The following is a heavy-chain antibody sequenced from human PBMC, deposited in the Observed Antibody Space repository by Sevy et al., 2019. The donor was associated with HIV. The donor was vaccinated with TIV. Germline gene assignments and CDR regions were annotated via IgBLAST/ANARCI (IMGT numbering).Heavy chain of an antibody. CDR1: GFTVSSNY. D-gene: IGHD3-9*01. CDR2: IYTDGST. CDR3: ARDPGDWSLGRGAFDI. V-gene: IGHV3-66*02. J-gene: IGHJ3*02. Sequence: GGSLRLSCAAAGFTVSSNYMNWVRQAPGKGLEWVSIIYTDGSTYYANSVKGRFIILRDNSKNTLYLQMSRLRANDAAVYFCARDPGDWSLGRGAFDIWGQGTVVTVSS.